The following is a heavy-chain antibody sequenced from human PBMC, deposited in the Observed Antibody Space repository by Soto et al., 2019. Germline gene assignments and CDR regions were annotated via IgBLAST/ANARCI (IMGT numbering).Heavy chain of an antibody. Sequence: GGSLRLSCATSGFTISTYAISWVRQAPGKGLEWISTFSGTGGSTYYALSVKGRFTISRDNSKNTLFLQMDSLRAEDTALYYSAKTGQLHCSGASCYVDYWGQGTLVTVSS. D-gene: IGHD2-15*01. J-gene: IGHJ4*02. CDR3: AKTGQLHCSGASCYVDY. V-gene: IGHV3-23*01. CDR1: GFTISTYA. CDR2: FSGTGGST.